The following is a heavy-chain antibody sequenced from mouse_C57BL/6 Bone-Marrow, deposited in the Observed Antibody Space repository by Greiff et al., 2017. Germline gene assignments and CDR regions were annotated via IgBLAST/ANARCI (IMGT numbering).Heavy chain of an antibody. CDR2: IHPNSGST. CDR1: GYTFTSYW. D-gene: IGHD2-4*01. J-gene: IGHJ1*03. Sequence: QVQLQQPGAELVKPGASVKLSCKASGYTFTSYWMHWVKQRPGQGLEWIGMIHPNSGSTNYNEKFKSKATLTVDKSSSTAYMQLSSLTSEDSAVYYCAYDYDGVWYFDVWGTGTTVTVSS. CDR3: AYDYDGVWYFDV. V-gene: IGHV1-64*01.